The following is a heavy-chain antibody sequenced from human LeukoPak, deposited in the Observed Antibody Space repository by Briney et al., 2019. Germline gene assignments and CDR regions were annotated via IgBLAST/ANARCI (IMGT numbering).Heavy chain of an antibody. D-gene: IGHD3-22*01. CDR2: ISWNSGSI. CDR3: AKGGTYYYDSSGYYPFKG. Sequence: PGGSLRLSCAASGFTFDDYAMHWVRQAPGKGLEWVSGISWNSGSIGYADSVEGRFTISRDNAKNSLYLQMNSLRAEDTALYYCAKGGTYYYDSSGYYPFKGWGQGTLVTVSS. CDR1: GFTFDDYA. J-gene: IGHJ4*02. V-gene: IGHV3-9*01.